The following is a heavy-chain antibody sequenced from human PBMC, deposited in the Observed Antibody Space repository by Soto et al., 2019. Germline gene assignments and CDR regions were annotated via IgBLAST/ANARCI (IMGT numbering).Heavy chain of an antibody. CDR1: GFTFRNYA. Sequence: QVQLVESGGGVVQPGRSLRLSCAASGFTFRNYAMHWVRQAPGKGLEWVAVISYDGSNKYYADSVKGRFTISRDNSKNTLYLQMNSLGAEDTAVYYCARAHDSSGYYMFSIGYWGQGTLVTVSS. V-gene: IGHV3-30-3*01. CDR2: ISYDGSNK. CDR3: ARAHDSSGYYMFSIGY. J-gene: IGHJ4*02. D-gene: IGHD3-22*01.